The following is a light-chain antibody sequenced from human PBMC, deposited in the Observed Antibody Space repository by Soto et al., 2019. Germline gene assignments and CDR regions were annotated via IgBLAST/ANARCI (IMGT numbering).Light chain of an antibody. CDR3: QQYSNYPWT. CDR2: TTS. V-gene: IGKV1-5*03. CDR1: QSISNW. Sequence: DIQMTQSPSTLSASVGDRVTITCRASQSISNWLAWFQQKPGKAPKLLIYTTSTLESAVPSRFSGSGSGTEFTLTISGLQPDDFATYYCQQYSNYPWTFGQGTKVEIK. J-gene: IGKJ1*01.